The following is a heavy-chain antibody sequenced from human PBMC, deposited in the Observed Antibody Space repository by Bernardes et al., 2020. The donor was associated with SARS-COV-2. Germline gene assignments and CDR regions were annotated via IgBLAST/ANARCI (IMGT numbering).Heavy chain of an antibody. CDR1: GGSISSGSYY. D-gene: IGHD2-15*01. CDR3: ARGWVVAAGDWFDP. V-gene: IGHV4-61*02. J-gene: IGHJ5*02. Sequence: SETLSLTCTVSGGSISSGSYYWSWIRQPAGKGLEWIGRIYTSGSTNYNPSLKSRVTISVDTSKNQFSLKLSSVTAADTAVYYCARGWVVAAGDWFDPWGQGTLVTVSS. CDR2: IYTSGST.